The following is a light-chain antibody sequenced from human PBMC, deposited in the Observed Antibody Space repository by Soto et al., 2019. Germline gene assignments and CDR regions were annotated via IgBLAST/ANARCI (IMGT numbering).Light chain of an antibody. Sequence: EIVMTQSPATLSVSLGERATLSCRASQSVSSNLAWYQLKPGQAPRLLIYGASTRATGIPARFSGSGSGTEFTLTISSLQSEDFAVYYCQQYNNWPRGTFGQGTKVDIK. CDR3: QQYNNWPRGT. V-gene: IGKV3-15*01. CDR1: QSVSSN. J-gene: IGKJ1*01. CDR2: GAS.